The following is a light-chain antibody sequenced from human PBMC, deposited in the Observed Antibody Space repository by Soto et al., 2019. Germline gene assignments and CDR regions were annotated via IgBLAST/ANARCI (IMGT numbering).Light chain of an antibody. CDR2: KVS. V-gene: IGKV2-30*01. Sequence: DVVMTQSPLSLPVTLGQPDSISCRSSQSLVYSDGYACLNWFHQRPGQSPRRLIYKVSNRDSGVPDRFSGIGSGTDFTLKISRVEAEDVGVYYCMQCTHWPPTFGRGTKVEIK. CDR1: QSLVYSDGYAC. CDR3: MQCTHWPPT. J-gene: IGKJ1*01.